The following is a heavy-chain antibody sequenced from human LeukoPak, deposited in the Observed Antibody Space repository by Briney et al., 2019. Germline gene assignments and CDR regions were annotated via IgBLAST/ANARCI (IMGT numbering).Heavy chain of an antibody. CDR3: ASGPGCSGGSCYPYPFDY. V-gene: IGHV1-69*02. J-gene: IGHJ4*02. D-gene: IGHD2-15*01. CDR1: GGTFSSYT. Sequence: SVKVSCKASGGTFSSYTISWVRQAPGQGLEWMGRIIPILGIANYAQKFQGRVTITADKSTSTAYMERSSLRSEDTAVYYCASGPGCSGGSCYPYPFDYWGQGTLVTVSS. CDR2: IIPILGIA.